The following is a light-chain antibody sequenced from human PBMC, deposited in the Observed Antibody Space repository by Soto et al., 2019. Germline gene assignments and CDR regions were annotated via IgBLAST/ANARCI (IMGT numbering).Light chain of an antibody. CDR2: DTN. CDR1: TGAVTSGHY. V-gene: IGLV7-46*01. Sequence: QAVVTQEPSLTVSPGGTGTLTCASSTGAVTSGHYPNWFRQKPGQAPRTLIYDTNNKHSWTPARFSGSLLGDKAALTLSGAQPEDEAEYYCMLSYSGGRPVFGGGTKLTVL. CDR3: MLSYSGGRPV. J-gene: IGLJ3*02.